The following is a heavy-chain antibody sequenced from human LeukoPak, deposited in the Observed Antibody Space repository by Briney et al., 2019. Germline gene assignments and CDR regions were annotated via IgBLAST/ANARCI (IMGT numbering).Heavy chain of an antibody. D-gene: IGHD6-13*01. CDR1: GGSFSGYY. J-gene: IGHJ5*02. CDR2: INHSGST. Sequence: SETLSLTCAVYGGSFSGYYWSWIRQPPGKGLEWIGEINHSGSTNYNPSLKSRVTISVDTSKNQFSLKLSSVTAADTAVYYCARHKGIAAAFDPWGQGTLVTVSS. V-gene: IGHV4-34*01. CDR3: ARHKGIAAAFDP.